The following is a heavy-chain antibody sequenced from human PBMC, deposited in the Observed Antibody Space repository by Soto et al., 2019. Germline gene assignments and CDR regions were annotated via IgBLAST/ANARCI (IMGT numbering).Heavy chain of an antibody. Sequence: GGSLRLSCAASGLPFDDYTMHWVRQSPGKGLEWISLINCDGGSTYYADSVKGRFTISRDNRKNSLFLQMNSLTTEDTALYYCVKDRNTVIVNYYFDYWAQGTMVTF. CDR1: GLPFDDYT. CDR2: INCDGGST. D-gene: IGHD3-22*01. CDR3: VKDRNTVIVNYYFDY. V-gene: IGHV3-43*01. J-gene: IGHJ4*02.